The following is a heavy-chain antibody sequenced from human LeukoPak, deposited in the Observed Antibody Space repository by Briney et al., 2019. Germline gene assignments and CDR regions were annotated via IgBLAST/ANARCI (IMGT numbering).Heavy chain of an antibody. Sequence: GGSLRLSCAVSGFTFSNYAMTWVRQAPGKGLEWVSAISSSGGITSYADSVKGRFTISRDNSKNTLYLQMNSLRAEDTAVYYCAKCVSGGSILTGYCSLDYWGQGTLVTVSS. J-gene: IGHJ4*02. CDR1: GFTFSNYA. CDR3: AKCVSGGSILTGYCSLDY. D-gene: IGHD3-9*01. CDR2: ISSSGGIT. V-gene: IGHV3-23*01.